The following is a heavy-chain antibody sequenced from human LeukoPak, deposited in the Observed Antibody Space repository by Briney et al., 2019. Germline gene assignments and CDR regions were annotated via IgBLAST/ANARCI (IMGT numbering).Heavy chain of an antibody. Sequence: SQTLSLTCAISGDSVSSKSVAWKWIRQSPSRGLEWLGRTYYRSKWYNDFAESVKSRITINPDTYKNQFSLQLFSVTPEDTAVYYCVSDSVAGTRDWFDPWGQGTLVTVSS. CDR3: VSDSVAGTRDWFDP. D-gene: IGHD6-19*01. CDR2: TYYRSKWYN. J-gene: IGHJ5*02. CDR1: GDSVSSKSVA. V-gene: IGHV6-1*01.